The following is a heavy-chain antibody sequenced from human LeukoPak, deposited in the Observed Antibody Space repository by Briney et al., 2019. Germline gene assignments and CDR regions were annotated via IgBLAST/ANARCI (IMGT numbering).Heavy chain of an antibody. CDR2: INHTGST. CDR3: ARGAIAAAGTFNYYYMDV. CDR1: GGSFSGYY. V-gene: IGHV4-34*01. J-gene: IGHJ6*03. Sequence: SETLSLTCAVYGGSFSGYYWSWIRQPPGKGLEWIGEINHTGSTNYNPSLKSRVTISVDTSKNQFSLKLSSVTAADTAVYYCARGAIAAAGTFNYYYMDVWGKGNTVTVSS. D-gene: IGHD6-13*01.